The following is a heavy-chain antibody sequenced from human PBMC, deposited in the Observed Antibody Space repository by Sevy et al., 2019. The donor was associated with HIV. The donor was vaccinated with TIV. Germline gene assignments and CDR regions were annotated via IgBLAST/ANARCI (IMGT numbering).Heavy chain of an antibody. CDR2: IKQDGSEK. CDR3: ASSLGELPFFYYYYMDV. J-gene: IGHJ6*03. CDR1: GFTFSSYW. D-gene: IGHD3-16*02. V-gene: IGHV3-7*01. Sequence: GGSLRLSCAASGFTFSSYWMSWVRQAPGKGLEWVANIKQDGSEKYYVDSVKGRFTISRDNAKNSLYLQMNSLRAEDTAVYYCASSLGELPFFYYYYMDVWGKGTTVTVSS.